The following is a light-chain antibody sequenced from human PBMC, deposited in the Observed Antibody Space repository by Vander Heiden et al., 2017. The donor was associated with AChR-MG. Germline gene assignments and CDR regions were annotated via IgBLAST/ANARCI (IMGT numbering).Light chain of an antibody. CDR2: KAS. CDR1: QSISYW. Sequence: DIQMTQSPSTLSASVGDRVTITCRASQSISYWLAWYQQKPGKAPKHLIYKASSLESGVPSKFSGSGSGTEFTLTISSLQPDDSATYYCQQYKSYPYTFGQGTKLEIK. J-gene: IGKJ2*01. CDR3: QQYKSYPYT. V-gene: IGKV1-5*03.